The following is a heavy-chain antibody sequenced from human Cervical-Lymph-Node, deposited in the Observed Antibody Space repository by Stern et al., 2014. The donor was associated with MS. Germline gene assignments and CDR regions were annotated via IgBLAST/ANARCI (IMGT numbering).Heavy chain of an antibody. D-gene: IGHD4-17*01. CDR2: ISWNSGNR. CDR3: AKADHGDYQYNYFDS. Sequence: EVQLVESGGGWVQPGRSLRLSCAASGFNFDVHAMHWVRQAPGKGLELVSGISWNSGNRAYADSVQGRFTISRDNAKNSLFLQMNSLRPDDTAFYYCAKADHGDYQYNYFDSWGQGTLVTVSS. CDR1: GFNFDVHA. J-gene: IGHJ4*02. V-gene: IGHV3-9*01.